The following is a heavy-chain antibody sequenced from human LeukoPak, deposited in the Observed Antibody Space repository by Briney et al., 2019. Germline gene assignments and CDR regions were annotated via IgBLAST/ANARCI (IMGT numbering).Heavy chain of an antibody. D-gene: IGHD5-12*01. CDR1: GFTFSSYG. CDR2: ISYDGSNK. CDR3: AKGGNSGYDYYYYGMDV. J-gene: IGHJ6*04. Sequence: GGSLRLSCAASGFTFSSYGMHWVRQAPGKGLEWVAVISYDGSNKYYADSVKGRFTISRDNSKNTLYLQMNSLRAEDTAVYYCAKGGNSGYDYYYYGMDVWGKGTTVTVSS. V-gene: IGHV3-30*18.